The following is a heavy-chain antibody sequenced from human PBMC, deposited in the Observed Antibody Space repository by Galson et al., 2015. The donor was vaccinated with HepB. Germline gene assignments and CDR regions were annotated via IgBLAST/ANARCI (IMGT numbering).Heavy chain of an antibody. CDR3: ARTPKAIAAAGKGGPIDY. Sequence: SLRLSCAASGFTFSSYAIMWVRQAPGKGLEWVSSIRSSSSYISYADSVKGRFTISRDNAKNSLYLQMNSLRAEDTAVYYCARTPKAIAAAGKGGPIDYWGQGTLVTVSS. V-gene: IGHV3-21*01. D-gene: IGHD6-13*01. CDR2: IRSSSSYI. CDR1: GFTFSSYA. J-gene: IGHJ4*02.